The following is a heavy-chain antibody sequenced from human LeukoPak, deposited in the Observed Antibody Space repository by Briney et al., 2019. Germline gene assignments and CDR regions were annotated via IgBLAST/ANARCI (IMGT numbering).Heavy chain of an antibody. V-gene: IGHV3-33*03. CDR3: AKDMGQD. J-gene: IGHJ4*02. D-gene: IGHD1-26*01. CDR1: GFTFSSYG. Sequence: GRSLRLSCAASGFTFSSYGMHWVRQAPGRGLEWVAVIWYDGSNKYYADSVKGRFTISRDNAKNSLYLQMNSLRAEDTAVYYCAKDMGQDWGQGTLVTVSS. CDR2: IWYDGSNK.